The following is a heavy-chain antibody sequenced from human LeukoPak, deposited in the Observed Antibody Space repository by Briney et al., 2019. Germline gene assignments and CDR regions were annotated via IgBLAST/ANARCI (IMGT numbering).Heavy chain of an antibody. CDR2: ISSSSSTI. CDR1: GFTFSNYS. D-gene: IGHD2-2*01. Sequence: PGGSLRLSCAASGFTFSNYSMNWVRQAPGKGLEWVSYISSSSSTIYYADSVKGRFTISRDNAKNSLYLQMNSLRVEDTAVYYCAREGGDIVVVPAASDYWGQGTLVTVSS. V-gene: IGHV3-48*01. CDR3: AREGGDIVVVPAASDY. J-gene: IGHJ4*02.